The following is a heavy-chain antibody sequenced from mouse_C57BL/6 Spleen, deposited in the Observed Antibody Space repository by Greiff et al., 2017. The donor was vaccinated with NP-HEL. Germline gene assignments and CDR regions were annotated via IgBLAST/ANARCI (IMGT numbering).Heavy chain of an antibody. D-gene: IGHD2-14*01. CDR2: IWSGGST. CDR3: ARGYDGRGGYYYAMDY. CDR1: GFSLTSYG. V-gene: IGHV2-2*01. J-gene: IGHJ4*01. Sequence: QVQLQQSGPGLVQPSQSLSITCTVSGFSLTSYGVHWVRQSPGKGLEWLGVIWSGGSTDYNAAFISRLSISKDNSKSQVFFKMNSLQADDTAIYYCARGYDGRGGYYYAMDYWGQGTSVTVSS.